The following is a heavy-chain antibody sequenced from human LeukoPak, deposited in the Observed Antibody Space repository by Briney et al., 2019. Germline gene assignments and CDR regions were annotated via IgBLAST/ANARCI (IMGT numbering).Heavy chain of an antibody. Sequence: GGSLRLSCAASGFTFSSYWMSWVRQAPGKGLEWVANIKQDGSEKYYVDSVKGRFTISRDNAKNSLYLQMNSLRAEDTAVYYCAREGDSSGYSSFDYWGQGTLVTVSS. CDR3: AREGDSSGYSSFDY. CDR2: IKQDGSEK. J-gene: IGHJ4*02. V-gene: IGHV3-7*01. D-gene: IGHD3-22*01. CDR1: GFTFSSYW.